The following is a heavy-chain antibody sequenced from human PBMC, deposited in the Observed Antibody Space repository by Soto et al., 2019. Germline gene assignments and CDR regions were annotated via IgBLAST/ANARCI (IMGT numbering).Heavy chain of an antibody. J-gene: IGHJ4*02. V-gene: IGHV1-69*02. Sequence: ASVKVSCKASGGTFSSYTISWVRQAPGQGLEWMGRIIPILGIANYAQKFQGRVTITADKSTSTAYMELSSLRSEDTAVYYCARGRSEYYDILTGYYYFDYWGQGTLVTVSS. D-gene: IGHD3-9*01. CDR1: GGTFSSYT. CDR2: IIPILGIA. CDR3: ARGRSEYYDILTGYYYFDY.